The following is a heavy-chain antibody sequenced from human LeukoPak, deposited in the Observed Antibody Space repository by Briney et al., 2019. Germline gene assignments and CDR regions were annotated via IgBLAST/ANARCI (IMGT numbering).Heavy chain of an antibody. CDR1: VFTFSRYA. J-gene: IGHJ4*02. D-gene: IGHD3-10*01. Sequence: PRGSLRLSCAASVFTFSRYAMSWVRQAPGKGLEWVSAISGSGGSTYYADSVKGRFTISRDNSKNTLYLQMNSLRAEDTAVYYCAKSIPITMVRGVIPGVFDYWGQGTLVTVSS. CDR2: ISGSGGST. V-gene: IGHV3-23*01. CDR3: AKSIPITMVRGVIPGVFDY.